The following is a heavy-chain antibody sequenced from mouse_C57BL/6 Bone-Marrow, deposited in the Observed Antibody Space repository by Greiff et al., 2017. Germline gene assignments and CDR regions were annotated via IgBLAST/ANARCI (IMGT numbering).Heavy chain of an antibody. V-gene: IGHV1-63*01. Sequence: VQLQQSGAELVRPGTSVTMSCHASVYTFPNYWLGCAKPRPGHFLVLIGVIYPGGGYPNSNEKVKGKATLTADKSYSTAYMQFSSLTSEDSAIYYCARGRGRHYFDYWGQGTTLTVSS. CDR2: IYPGGGYP. J-gene: IGHJ2*01. CDR1: VYTFPNYW. CDR3: ARGRGRHYFDY. D-gene: IGHD1-2*01.